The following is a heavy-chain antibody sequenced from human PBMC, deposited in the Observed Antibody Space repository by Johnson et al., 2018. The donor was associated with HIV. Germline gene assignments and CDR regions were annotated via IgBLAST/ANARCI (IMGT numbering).Heavy chain of an antibody. Sequence: VQLVESGGGLVQPGGSLRLSCAASGFTFSSYDMHWVRQATGKGLEWVSAISGSGGSTYYADSVKGRFTISRDNAKNSLYLQMNSLRAEDTALYYCAKDRGGDSYLAFDIWGQGTMVTVSS. J-gene: IGHJ3*02. D-gene: IGHD5-18*01. V-gene: IGHV3-23*04. CDR1: GFTFSSYD. CDR2: ISGSGGST. CDR3: AKDRGGDSYLAFDI.